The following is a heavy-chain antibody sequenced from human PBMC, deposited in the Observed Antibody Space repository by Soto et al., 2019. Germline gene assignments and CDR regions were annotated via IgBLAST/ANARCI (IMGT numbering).Heavy chain of an antibody. J-gene: IGHJ4*02. D-gene: IGHD6-19*01. CDR3: ARAQWLVHFDY. CDR2: IYSGGST. CDR1: GFTVSSNY. V-gene: IGHV3-53*01. Sequence: GGSLRLSCAASGFTVSSNYMSWVRQAPGEGLEWVSVIYSGGSTYYADSVKGRFTISRDNSKNTLYLQMNSLRAEDTAVYYCARAQWLVHFDYWGQGTLVTVSS.